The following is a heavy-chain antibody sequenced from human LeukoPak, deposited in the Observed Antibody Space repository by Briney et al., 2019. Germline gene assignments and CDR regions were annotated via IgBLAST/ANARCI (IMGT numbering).Heavy chain of an antibody. Sequence: PGGSLRLSCAASGFTFSTYEMNWVRQAPGKGLEWLSYITSSGSNIQYADSVKGRFTISRDNTKNSLYLQMNSLRAEDTAVYYCARERVNCGGDCIDYWGQGTLVTVSS. CDR2: ITSSGSNI. CDR1: GFTFSTYE. D-gene: IGHD2-21*02. V-gene: IGHV3-48*03. CDR3: ARERVNCGGDCIDY. J-gene: IGHJ4*02.